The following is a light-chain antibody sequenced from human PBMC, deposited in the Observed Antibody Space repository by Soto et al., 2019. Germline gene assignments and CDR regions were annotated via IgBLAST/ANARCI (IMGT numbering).Light chain of an antibody. CDR3: QQYNNWPPDRT. J-gene: IGKJ1*01. Sequence: EIVMTQSPATLPVSPGERATLSCRARQSVSSNLAWSQKKPGQAPRLLIYSASTRATGIPARFSGSGSGTEFTRTIIMRQAEDFTISLWQQYNNWPPDRTFGPGTKVEIK. CDR1: QSVSSN. V-gene: IGKV3-15*01. CDR2: SAS.